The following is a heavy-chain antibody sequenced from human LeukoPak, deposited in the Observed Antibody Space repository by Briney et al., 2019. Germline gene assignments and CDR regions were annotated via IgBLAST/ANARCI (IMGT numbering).Heavy chain of an antibody. CDR1: GYTFTGYY. Sequence: ASVKVSYKASGYTFTGYYMHWVRQAPGQGLEWMGWINPNSGGTNYAQKFQGRVTMTRDTSISTAYMELSRLRSEDTAVYYCASGTGIAVAGTEGWFDPWGQGTLVTVSS. CDR2: INPNSGGT. J-gene: IGHJ5*02. D-gene: IGHD6-19*01. V-gene: IGHV1-2*02. CDR3: ASGTGIAVAGTEGWFDP.